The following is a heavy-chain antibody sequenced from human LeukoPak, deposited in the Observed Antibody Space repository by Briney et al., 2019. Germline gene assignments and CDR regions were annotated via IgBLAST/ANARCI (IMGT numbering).Heavy chain of an antibody. J-gene: IGHJ3*02. V-gene: IGHV3-11*01. CDR3: ARDSRGAFDT. Sequence: GGSLRLSCAASGFTFSDYYMSWIRQAPGKGLEWLSYISTSGTTIFYADSVKGRFTISRDNAKNSLYLQMNSLRAEDTALYYCARDSRGAFDTWGQGTMVTVSS. D-gene: IGHD5-12*01. CDR2: ISTSGTTI. CDR1: GFTFSDYY.